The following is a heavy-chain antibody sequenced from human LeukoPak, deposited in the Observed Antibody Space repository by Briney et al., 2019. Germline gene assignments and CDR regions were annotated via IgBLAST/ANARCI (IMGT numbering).Heavy chain of an antibody. CDR3: ARRLTDSSGYYPYYYYGMDV. D-gene: IGHD3-22*01. CDR2: ISAYNGNT. Sequence: ASVKVSCKASDYTVTNYGINWVRQAPGQGLEWMGWISAYNGNTNYAHKLQGRVTMTTDTSTSTAYMELRSLRSDDTAVYYCARRLTDSSGYYPYYYYGMDVWGQGTTVTVSS. V-gene: IGHV1-18*01. CDR1: DYTVTNYG. J-gene: IGHJ6*02.